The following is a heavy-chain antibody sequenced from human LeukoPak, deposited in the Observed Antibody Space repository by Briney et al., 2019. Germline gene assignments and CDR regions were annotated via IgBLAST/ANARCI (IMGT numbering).Heavy chain of an antibody. J-gene: IGHJ4*02. Sequence: PSETLSLTCAVYGGSSSGYYWSWIRQPPGKGLEWIGEINHSGSTNYNPSLKSRVTISVDTSKNQFSLKLSSVTAADTAVYYCARTIRREFDYWGQGTLVTVSS. CDR3: ARTIRREFDY. V-gene: IGHV4-34*01. CDR2: INHSGST. CDR1: GGSSSGYY. D-gene: IGHD3-16*01.